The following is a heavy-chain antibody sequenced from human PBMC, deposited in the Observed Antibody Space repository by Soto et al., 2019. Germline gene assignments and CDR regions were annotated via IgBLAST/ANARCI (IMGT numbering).Heavy chain of an antibody. J-gene: IGHJ6*02. CDR1: DNTFTYYG. V-gene: IGHV1-18*01. CDR3: AAPGGHHFGMDV. Sequence: ASVKVSCKSFDNTFTYYGINWVRQAPGQGLEWLGWISGHNANTKEAQKFQDRVSMTADTSTRTAYLEVRSLTSDDTGVYFCAAPGGHHFGMDVWGQGTTVTVSS. D-gene: IGHD2-8*02. CDR2: ISGHNANT.